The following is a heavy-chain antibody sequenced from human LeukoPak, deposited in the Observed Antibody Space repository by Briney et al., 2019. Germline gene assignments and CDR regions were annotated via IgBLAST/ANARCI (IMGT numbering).Heavy chain of an antibody. CDR2: IRQDGSEK. CDR3: ARDGTAAGLYFDL. CDR1: GFTFTDYW. V-gene: IGHV3-7*01. D-gene: IGHD6-13*01. J-gene: IGHJ4*01. Sequence: GGSLRLSCEVSGFTFTDYWMYWVRQAPGKGPEWVASIRQDGSEKTYVDSVKGRFTISRDNTKNSLSLQLNGLRAEDTAVYYCARDGTAAGLYFDLWGQGTLVTVPS.